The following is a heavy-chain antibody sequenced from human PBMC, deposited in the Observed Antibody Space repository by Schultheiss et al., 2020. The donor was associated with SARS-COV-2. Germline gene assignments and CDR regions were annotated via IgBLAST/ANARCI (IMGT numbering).Heavy chain of an antibody. J-gene: IGHJ4*02. CDR3: ARATGSFGVVTGYIDY. CDR1: GFTFSSYS. D-gene: IGHD3-3*02. Sequence: GGSLRLSCAASGFTFSSYSMNWVRQAPGKGLEWVSYISSSSSTIYYADSVKGRFTISRDNAKNSLYLQMNSLRDEDTAVYYCARATGSFGVVTGYIDYWGQGTLVTVSS. V-gene: IGHV3-48*02. CDR2: ISSSSSTI.